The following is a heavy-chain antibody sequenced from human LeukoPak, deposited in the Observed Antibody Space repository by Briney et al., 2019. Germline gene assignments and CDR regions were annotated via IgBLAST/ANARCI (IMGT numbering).Heavy chain of an antibody. V-gene: IGHV4-39*01. CDR1: GGSLSGGNYF. CDR2: INCLGST. Sequence: PSETLSLTCSVSGGSLSGGNYFWGWIRQPPGKGLEWMGNINCLGSTAYNPSLKSRLTTSVDTSKQQYSLRLSSVTAADTAVYYCARLRKGRYFDYFFESWGQGTLVTVS. D-gene: IGHD3-9*01. CDR3: ARLRKGRYFDYFFES. J-gene: IGHJ4*02.